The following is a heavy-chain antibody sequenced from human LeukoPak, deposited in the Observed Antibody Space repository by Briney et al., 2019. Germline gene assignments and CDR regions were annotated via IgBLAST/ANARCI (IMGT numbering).Heavy chain of an antibody. D-gene: IGHD4-23*01. V-gene: IGHV4-61*08. J-gene: IGHJ4*02. CDR3: ARLTWERLYYGGKPPYLDS. CDR1: RGSVSSSDWY. CDR2: ISYSGST. Sequence: SETLSLTCTVSRGSVSSSDWYWTWIRQSPGKGLEWIGYISYSGSTNYNPSLKSRLTISLDTSKNQISLKLSSVTAADTAVYCCARLTWERLYYGGKPPYLDSWTQGTLVTVSS.